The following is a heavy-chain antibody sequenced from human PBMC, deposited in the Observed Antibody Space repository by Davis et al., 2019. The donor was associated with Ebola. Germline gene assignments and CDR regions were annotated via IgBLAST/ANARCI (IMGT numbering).Heavy chain of an antibody. V-gene: IGHV3-43*02. Sequence: PGGSLRLSCSASGFTFDDYAMHWVRQAPGKGLEWVSLISGDGGSTYYADSVNCRFTISRDNSKNSLYLQINSLRTEGTALYYCAKVAVREISADCWGQGALVTVSS. CDR1: GFTFDDYA. CDR3: AKVAVREISADC. J-gene: IGHJ4*02. D-gene: IGHD3-10*01. CDR2: ISGDGGST.